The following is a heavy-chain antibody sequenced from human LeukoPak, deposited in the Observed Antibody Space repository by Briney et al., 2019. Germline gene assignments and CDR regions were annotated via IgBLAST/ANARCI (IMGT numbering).Heavy chain of an antibody. CDR1: GGSISSNSYY. V-gene: IGHV4-39*01. CDR3: ASWGSFGDYARGNFDY. D-gene: IGHD4-17*01. Sequence: SETLSLTCTVSGGSISSNSYYWGWIRQPPGKGLEWIGNIFYTGSAYYNPPLRSRVSISVDTSKNQFSLKLSSVTAADTAVYYCASWGSFGDYARGNFDYWGQGTLVTVSS. J-gene: IGHJ4*02. CDR2: IFYTGSA.